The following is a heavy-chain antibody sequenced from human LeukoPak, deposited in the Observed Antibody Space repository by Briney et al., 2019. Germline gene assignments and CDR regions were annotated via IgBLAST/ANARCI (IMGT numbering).Heavy chain of an antibody. Sequence: SVKVSCKGSGGTFSSYAISWVRQAPGQGLEWMGGIIPIFGRANYAQKVQGRVTMTEDTSPDTAYMELSSLRSEDTAVYYCATDTRFDSGMDYWGQGTLVTVSS. CDR1: GGTFSSYA. CDR2: IIPIFGRA. J-gene: IGHJ4*02. D-gene: IGHD1-26*01. V-gene: IGHV1-69*06. CDR3: ATDTRFDSGMDY.